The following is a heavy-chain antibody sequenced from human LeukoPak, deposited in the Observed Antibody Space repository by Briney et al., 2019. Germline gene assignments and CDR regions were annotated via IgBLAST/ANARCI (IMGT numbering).Heavy chain of an antibody. Sequence: SETLSLTCTVSGGPISSSSYYWGWIRQPPGKGLEWIGSIYYSGSTYYNPSLKSRVTISVDTSKNQFSLKLSSVTAADTAVYYCARDSGGYGVDYWGQGTLVTVSS. V-gene: IGHV4-39*01. CDR1: GGPISSSSYY. J-gene: IGHJ4*02. CDR2: IYYSGST. D-gene: IGHD3-22*01. CDR3: ARDSGGYGVDY.